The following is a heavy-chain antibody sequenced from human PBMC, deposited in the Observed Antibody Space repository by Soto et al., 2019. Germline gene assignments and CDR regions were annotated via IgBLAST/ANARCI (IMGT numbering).Heavy chain of an antibody. CDR1: GLTFRTFA. Sequence: EVQLLESGGGLVQPGGSLRLSCAASGLTFRTFAMSWVRQAPGKGLEWVSAISVSGGSTYYADSVKGRFTMSRDNSKNTVYLQMNSLRAEDTAVYYCARGGGDTYFYYWGQGTLVTVSS. CDR3: ARGGGDTYFYY. J-gene: IGHJ4*02. D-gene: IGHD2-21*02. V-gene: IGHV3-23*01. CDR2: ISVSGGST.